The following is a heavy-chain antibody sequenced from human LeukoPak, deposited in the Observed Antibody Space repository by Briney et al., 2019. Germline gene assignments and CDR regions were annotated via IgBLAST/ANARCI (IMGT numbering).Heavy chain of an antibody. V-gene: IGHV4-38-2*02. CDR1: GYSISSGYY. CDR2: IYHSGST. D-gene: IGHD3-16*02. Sequence: SETLSLTCTVSGYSISSGYYWGWIRQPPGKGLEWIGSIYHSGSTYYNPSLKSRVTISVDTSKNQFSLKLSSVTAADTAVYYCAKDRLPFGGVIVITNDYWGQGTLVTVSS. CDR3: AKDRLPFGGVIVITNDY. J-gene: IGHJ4*02.